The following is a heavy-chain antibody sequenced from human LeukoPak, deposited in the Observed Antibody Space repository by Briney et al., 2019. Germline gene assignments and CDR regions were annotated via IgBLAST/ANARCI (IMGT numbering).Heavy chain of an antibody. D-gene: IGHD6-13*01. CDR1: GFTFSSYA. J-gene: IGHJ4*02. V-gene: IGHV3-30-3*01. CDR3: ARDSWIAAAGKEIDY. CDR2: ISYDGSNK. Sequence: GGSLRLSCAASGFTFSSYAMHWVRQAPGKGLEWVAVISYDGSNKYYADPVKGRFTISRDNSKNTLYLQMNSLRAEDTAVYYCARDSWIAAAGKEIDYWGQGTLVTVSS.